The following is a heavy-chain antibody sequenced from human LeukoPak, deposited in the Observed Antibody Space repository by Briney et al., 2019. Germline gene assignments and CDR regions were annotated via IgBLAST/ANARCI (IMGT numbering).Heavy chain of an antibody. Sequence: GASVKVSCNASGHTFTSFDINWVRQATGQGLEWMGWMNPNSGNTGYAQKFQGRVTMTRNTSISTAYMELSSLRSEDTAVYYCARGLGYCSGGSCYSDAFDIWGQGTMVTVS. CDR1: GHTFTSFD. CDR3: ARGLGYCSGGSCYSDAFDI. J-gene: IGHJ3*02. CDR2: MNPNSGNT. V-gene: IGHV1-8*01. D-gene: IGHD2-15*01.